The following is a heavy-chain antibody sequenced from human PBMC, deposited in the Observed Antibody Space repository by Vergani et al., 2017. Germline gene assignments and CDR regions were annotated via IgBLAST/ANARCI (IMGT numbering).Heavy chain of an antibody. V-gene: IGHV4-59*11. D-gene: IGHD3-10*01. Sequence: QVQLQESGPGLVKPSETLSLTCTVSGGSISSHYWSWIRQPPGKGLEWIGYIYYSGSTNYNPSLKSRVTISVDTSKNQFSLKLSSVTAADTAVYYCARDHYYGSGSYYSGNWFDPWGQGTLVTVSS. CDR3: ARDHYYGSGSYYSGNWFDP. CDR1: GGSISSHY. CDR2: IYYSGST. J-gene: IGHJ5*02.